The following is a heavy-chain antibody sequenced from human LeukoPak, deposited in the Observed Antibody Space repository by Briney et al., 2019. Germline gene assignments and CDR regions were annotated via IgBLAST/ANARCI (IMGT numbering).Heavy chain of an antibody. Sequence: PSETLSLTCTVSGGSISSYYWTWIRQPPGKGLEWIGYIYYTGATSYNPSLKSRVTISVDTSKKQFSLKLTSVTAADTAVYYCARYGGSGWVIDNWGQGTLVTASS. D-gene: IGHD6-19*01. J-gene: IGHJ4*02. CDR3: ARYGGSGWVIDN. V-gene: IGHV4-59*08. CDR2: IYYTGAT. CDR1: GGSISSYY.